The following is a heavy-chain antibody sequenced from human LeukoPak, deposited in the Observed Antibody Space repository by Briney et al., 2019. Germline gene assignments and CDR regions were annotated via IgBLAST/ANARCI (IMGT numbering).Heavy chain of an antibody. CDR3: ARQRSGWYNY. Sequence: PSETLSLTCAVYGGSFSGYYWSWIRQPPGKGLEWIGEINHSGSTNYNPSLKSRVTISVDTSKNQFSQKLRPVTAADTAVYYCARQRSGWYNYWGQGTLATVSS. V-gene: IGHV4-34*01. J-gene: IGHJ4*02. CDR2: INHSGST. CDR1: GGSFSGYY. D-gene: IGHD6-19*01.